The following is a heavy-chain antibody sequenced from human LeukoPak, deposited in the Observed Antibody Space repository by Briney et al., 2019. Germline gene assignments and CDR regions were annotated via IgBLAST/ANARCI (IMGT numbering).Heavy chain of an antibody. V-gene: IGHV1-69*13. J-gene: IGHJ4*02. CDR3: ARDNHDSGNYLQYFDY. CDR1: GGTFRSYA. CDR2: IIPMFGTA. D-gene: IGHD3-10*01. Sequence: SVKVSCKASGGTFRSYAIRWVRQAPGQGLEWMGGIIPMFGTANYAQNFQDRVTITADESTSTIYMELSSLRSEDTAVYYCARDNHDSGNYLQYFDYWGQGTLVTVSS.